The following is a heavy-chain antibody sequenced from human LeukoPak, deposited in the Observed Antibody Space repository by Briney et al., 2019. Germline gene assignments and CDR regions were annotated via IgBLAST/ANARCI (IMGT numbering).Heavy chain of an antibody. J-gene: IGHJ6*02. V-gene: IGHV3-53*01. Sequence: PGGSLRLSCAASGFIFSNYGMNWVRQAPGKGLEWVSVIYSGGSTYYADSVKGRFTISRDNSKNTLYLQMNSLRAEDTAVYYCARDGVYQSVSYGMDVWGQGTTVTVSS. CDR2: IYSGGST. CDR1: GFIFSNYG. D-gene: IGHD6-13*01. CDR3: ARDGVYQSVSYGMDV.